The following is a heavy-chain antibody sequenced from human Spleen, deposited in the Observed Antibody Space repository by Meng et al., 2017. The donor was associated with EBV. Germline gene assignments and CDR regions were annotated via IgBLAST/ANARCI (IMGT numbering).Heavy chain of an antibody. CDR2: IIPIFGTA. CDR3: ARYGGRPTYHIALTLDY. CDR1: RGTFSSYA. D-gene: IGHD6-13*01. Sequence: QVQVVRSGAEVKKPGFSVKDCCKASRGTFSSYARSWVRQAPRQGLEWMGGIIPIFGTATYAQKFQGRVTITADESTSTAYVELSSLRSEDTAVYYCARYGGRPTYHIALTLDYWGQGTLVTVSS. J-gene: IGHJ4*02. V-gene: IGHV1-69*01.